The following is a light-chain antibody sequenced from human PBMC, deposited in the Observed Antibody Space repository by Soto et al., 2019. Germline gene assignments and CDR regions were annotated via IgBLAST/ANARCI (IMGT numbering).Light chain of an antibody. V-gene: IGKV3-20*01. Sequence: EVVLTQSPGTLSLSPGARATLSCRASQNIRGNELAWYQQKPSQAPRLLIYRGSSRATGIPDRFSGRGSGSDCTLTTSRPAPKDFAVYSCQEYGTSAPWTFGPGPKVEVK. CDR1: QNIRGNE. CDR3: QEYGTSAPWT. CDR2: RGS. J-gene: IGKJ1*01.